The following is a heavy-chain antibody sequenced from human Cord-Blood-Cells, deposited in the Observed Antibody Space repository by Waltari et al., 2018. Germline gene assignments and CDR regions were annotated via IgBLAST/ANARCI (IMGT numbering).Heavy chain of an antibody. D-gene: IGHD6-19*01. CDR1: GGSISSYY. V-gene: IGHV4-59*01. J-gene: IGHJ3*02. CDR3: AREGLGDAFDI. CDR2: IYYSGST. Sequence: QVQLQESGPGLVKPSETLSLTCTVSGGSISSYYWSWIRQPPGKGLEWIGYIYYSGSTNYTPALKSRVTISVDTSKNQFSLKLSSVTAADTAVYYCAREGLGDAFDIWGQGTMVTVSS.